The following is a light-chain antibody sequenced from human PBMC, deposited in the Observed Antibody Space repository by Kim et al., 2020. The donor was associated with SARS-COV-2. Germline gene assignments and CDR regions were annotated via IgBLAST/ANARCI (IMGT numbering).Light chain of an antibody. Sequence: GQKVTISCSGSGSNIGNNYVSWYQQLPGTSPKLLIYDSDKRPSGIPDRFSGSKSGTSATLGITGLQTGDEADYYCGTWDSSLSAGVFGGGTQLTVL. CDR3: GTWDSSLSAGV. CDR1: GSNIGNNY. J-gene: IGLJ2*01. V-gene: IGLV1-51*01. CDR2: DSD.